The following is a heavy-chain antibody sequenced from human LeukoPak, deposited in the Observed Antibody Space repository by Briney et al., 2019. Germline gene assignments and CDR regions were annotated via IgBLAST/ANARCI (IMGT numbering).Heavy chain of an antibody. CDR1: GFTFSSYA. J-gene: IGHJ4*02. Sequence: PGGSLRLSCAASGFTFSSYAMNWVRQAPGKGLEWVANIKQDGSEKYYVDSVKGRFTISRDNAKNSLYLQMNSLRAEDTAVYYCARRGPYCSSTSCYTDTIDYWGQGTLVTVSS. D-gene: IGHD2-2*02. CDR3: ARRGPYCSSTSCYTDTIDY. V-gene: IGHV3-7*01. CDR2: IKQDGSEK.